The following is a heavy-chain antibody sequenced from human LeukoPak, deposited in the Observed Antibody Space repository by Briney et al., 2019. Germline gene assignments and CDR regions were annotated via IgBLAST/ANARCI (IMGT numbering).Heavy chain of an antibody. J-gene: IGHJ4*02. CDR3: AKVGAPPDYFDF. Sequence: PGGSLSLSCAASGFTFSSYGMHWVRQAPGKGLEWVAFIRYDGSNKYYADSVKGRFTISRDNSKNTLYLQMNSLRAEDTAVYYCAKVGAPPDYFDFRGQGTLVNVSS. CDR1: GFTFSSYG. D-gene: IGHD1-14*01. V-gene: IGHV3-30*02. CDR2: IRYDGSNK.